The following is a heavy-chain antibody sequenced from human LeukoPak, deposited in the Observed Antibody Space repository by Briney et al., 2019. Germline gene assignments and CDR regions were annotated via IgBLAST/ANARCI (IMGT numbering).Heavy chain of an antibody. CDR3: ARDSGYDYVWGSYWASLNGYFDY. Sequence: ASVKVSCKASGYTFTSYYMHWVRQAPGQGLERMGIINPSGGSTSYAQKFQGRVTMTRDTSTSTVYMELSSLRSEDTAVYYCARDSGYDYVWGSYWASLNGYFDYWGQGTLVTVSS. D-gene: IGHD3-16*01. CDR2: INPSGGST. CDR1: GYTFTSYY. V-gene: IGHV1-46*01. J-gene: IGHJ4*02.